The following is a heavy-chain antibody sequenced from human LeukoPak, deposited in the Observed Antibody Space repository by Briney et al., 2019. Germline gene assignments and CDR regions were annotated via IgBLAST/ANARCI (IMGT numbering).Heavy chain of an antibody. Sequence: GGSLRLSCAASGFTMSSYWIRWVRQAPGKGLEWVADIKHDGSEKYYVDSLKGRFTISTDSAKNSLYLQINSLRAEDTAVYYCARKDRYGLDYWGQGTLVTVSS. CDR2: IKHDGSEK. CDR3: ARKDRYGLDY. CDR1: GFTMSSYW. V-gene: IGHV3-7*01. D-gene: IGHD3-9*01. J-gene: IGHJ4*02.